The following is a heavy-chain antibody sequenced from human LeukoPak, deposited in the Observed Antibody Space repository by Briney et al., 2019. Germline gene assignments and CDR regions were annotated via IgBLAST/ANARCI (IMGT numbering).Heavy chain of an antibody. D-gene: IGHD3-22*01. CDR2: FDPEDGET. V-gene: IGHV1-24*01. J-gene: IGHJ3*02. CDR3: ATGKLTMIVVADDAFDI. CDR1: GYTLTELS. Sequence: ASVKVSCKVSGYTLTELSMHWVRQAPGKGLEWMGGFDPEDGETIYAQKFQGRVTMTEDTSTDTAYMELSSLRSEDTAVYYCATGKLTMIVVADDAFDIWGQGTMVTVSS.